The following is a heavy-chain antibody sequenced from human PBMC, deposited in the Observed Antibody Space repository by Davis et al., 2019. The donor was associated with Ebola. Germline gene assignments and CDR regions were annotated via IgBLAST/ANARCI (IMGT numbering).Heavy chain of an antibody. J-gene: IGHJ6*02. D-gene: IGHD3-10*01. CDR1: GGSISSYY. CDR3: ARDRLTYYYGSGSYEYYGMDV. CDR2: IYYSGST. V-gene: IGHV4-59*01. Sequence: SETLSLTCTVSGGSISSYYLSWIRQPPVKGLEWIGYIYYSGSTNYNPSLKSRVTISVNTSKNQFSLKLSSVTDADTAVYYCARDRLTYYYGSGSYEYYGMDVWGQGTTVTVSS.